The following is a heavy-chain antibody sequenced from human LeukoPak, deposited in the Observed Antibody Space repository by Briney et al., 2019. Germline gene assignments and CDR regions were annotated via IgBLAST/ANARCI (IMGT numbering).Heavy chain of an antibody. CDR3: ARGVGPVRYSYGTTRRGLRWFDP. V-gene: IGHV3-7*03. CDR2: IKQDGSEK. J-gene: IGHJ5*02. Sequence: GGSLRLSCTASGFTFSSYWMSWVRQAPGKGLEWVANIKQDGSEKYYVDSVKGRFTISRDNAKNSLYLQMNSLRAEDTAVYYCARGVGPVRYSYGTTRRGLRWFDPWGQGTLVTVSS. CDR1: GFTFSSYW. D-gene: IGHD5-18*01.